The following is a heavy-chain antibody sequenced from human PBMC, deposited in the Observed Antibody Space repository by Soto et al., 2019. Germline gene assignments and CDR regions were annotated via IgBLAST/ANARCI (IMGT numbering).Heavy chain of an antibody. CDR3: ARWPGSRYDWPPYYYYGMDV. Sequence: QVQLVQSGAEVKKPGASVKVSCKASGYTFTSYDINWVRQATGQGLEWMGWMNPNSGNTGYAQKFQGRVTMTRNTSISTAYMELSRLRSEDTAVYYCARWPGSRYDWPPYYYYGMDVWGQGTTVTVSS. CDR2: MNPNSGNT. V-gene: IGHV1-8*01. D-gene: IGHD5-12*01. J-gene: IGHJ6*02. CDR1: GYTFTSYD.